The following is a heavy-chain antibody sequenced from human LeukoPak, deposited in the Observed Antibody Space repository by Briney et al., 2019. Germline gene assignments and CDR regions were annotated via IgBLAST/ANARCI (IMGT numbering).Heavy chain of an antibody. V-gene: IGHV3-7*01. CDR3: ARDYSGYAEYYFDY. D-gene: IGHD3-22*01. J-gene: IGHJ4*02. Sequence: PGGSLRLSFAASGFTCSSYWMSWVRQAPGKGLEWVANIKQDGSEKYYVDSVKGRFTISRDNSKNTLYLQMNSLRAEDTAVYYCARDYSGYAEYYFDYWGQGTLVTVSS. CDR1: GFTCSSYW. CDR2: IKQDGSEK.